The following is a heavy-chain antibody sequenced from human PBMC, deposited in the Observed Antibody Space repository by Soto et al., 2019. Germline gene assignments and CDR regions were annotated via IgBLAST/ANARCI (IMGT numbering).Heavy chain of an antibody. V-gene: IGHV3-48*01. Sequence: GGSLRLSCAASGFTFSSYSMYWVRQAPGKGLEWVSYISSSSSTIYYADSVKGRFTISRDNAKNSLYLQMNSLRAEDTAVYYCARDGVGDYSYYYYMDVWGKGTTVTVSS. D-gene: IGHD4-4*01. CDR2: ISSSSSTI. CDR3: ARDGVGDYSYYYYMDV. CDR1: GFTFSSYS. J-gene: IGHJ6*03.